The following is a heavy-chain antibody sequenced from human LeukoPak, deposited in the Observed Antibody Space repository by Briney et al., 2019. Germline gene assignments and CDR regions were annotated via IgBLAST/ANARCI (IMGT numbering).Heavy chain of an antibody. CDR3: AKDPGTVTYYNWFDP. CDR1: GFTFSSYG. V-gene: IGHV3-30*02. D-gene: IGHD4-17*01. Sequence: PGGSLRLSCAASGFTFSSYGMHWVRQAPGKGLEWVAFIRYDGSNKYYADSVKGRFTISRDNSKNTLYLQMNSLRAEDTAVYYCAKDPGTVTYYNWFDPWGQGTLVTVSS. J-gene: IGHJ5*02. CDR2: IRYDGSNK.